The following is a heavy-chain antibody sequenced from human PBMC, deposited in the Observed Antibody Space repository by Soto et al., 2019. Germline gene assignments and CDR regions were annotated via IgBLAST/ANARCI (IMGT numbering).Heavy chain of an antibody. V-gene: IGHV1-69*13. CDR1: GGTFSSYA. J-gene: IGHJ3*02. Sequence: ASVKVSCKASGGTFSSYAISWVRQAPGQGLEWMGGIIPIFGTANYAQKFQGRVTITADESTSTAYMELSSLRSEDTAVYYCARDQVSSSWYDAFDIWGHGTMVTVS. CDR3: ARDQVSSSWYDAFDI. CDR2: IIPIFGTA. D-gene: IGHD6-13*01.